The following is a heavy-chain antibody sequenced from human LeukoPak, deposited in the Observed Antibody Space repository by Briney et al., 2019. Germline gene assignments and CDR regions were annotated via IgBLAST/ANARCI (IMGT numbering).Heavy chain of an antibody. CDR2: AYYTGST. V-gene: IGHV4-39*01. CDR3: ARHGYGDYVVACDV. CDR1: GGSISNTIYY. J-gene: IGHJ3*01. D-gene: IGHD4-17*01. Sequence: SETLSLTRTVSGGSISNTIYYWGWIRQPPGKGLEWIGTAYYTGSTYYNPSLKSRVTISVGTSQNQFSLKLSSVTASDTAVDYCARHGYGDYVVACDVWGQGTMVAVSS.